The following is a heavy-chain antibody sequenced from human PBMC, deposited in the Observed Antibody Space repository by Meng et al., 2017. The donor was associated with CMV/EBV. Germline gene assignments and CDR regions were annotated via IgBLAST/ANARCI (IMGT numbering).Heavy chain of an antibody. J-gene: IGHJ4*02. V-gene: IGHV1-18*01. CDR2: ISDYNGNT. CDR3: ARAPTSYDFWSGYYLFDY. D-gene: IGHD3-3*01. CDR1: GYTFTSYG. Sequence: ASVKVSCKASGYTFTSYGISWVRQAPGQGLEWMGWISDYNGNTNYAQKLQGRVTMTTDTSTSTAYMELRSLRSDDTAVYYCARAPTSYDFWSGYYLFDYWGQGTLVTVSS.